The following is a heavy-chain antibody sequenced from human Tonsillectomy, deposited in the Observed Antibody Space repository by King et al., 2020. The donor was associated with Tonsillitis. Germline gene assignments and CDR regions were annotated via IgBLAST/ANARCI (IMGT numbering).Heavy chain of an antibody. CDR2: ISWNSDSI. J-gene: IGHJ3*01. Sequence: VQLVESGGGLVQPGRSLRLSCAASGFTFDDYAMHWVRQVPGKGLEWVSGISWNSDSIGYADSVRGRFTISRDNAKNSLYLQMNSLRPEDTALYYCAVGGAFDVWGQGTMVTVSS. D-gene: IGHD3-10*01. CDR3: AVGGAFDV. V-gene: IGHV3-9*01. CDR1: GFTFDDYA.